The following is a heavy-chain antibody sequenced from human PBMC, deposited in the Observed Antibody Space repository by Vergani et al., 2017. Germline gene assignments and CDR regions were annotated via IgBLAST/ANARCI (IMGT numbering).Heavy chain of an antibody. D-gene: IGHD2-2*01. V-gene: IGHV3-23*01. CDR3: AKAGYCSSTSCFYDAFDI. J-gene: IGHJ3*02. Sequence: EVQLLESGGGLVQPGGSLRLPCAASGFTFSSYAMSWVRQAPGKGLEWVSAISGSGGSTYYADSVKGRFTISRDNSKNTLYLQMNSLRAEDTAVYYCAKAGYCSSTSCFYDAFDIWGQGTMVTVSS. CDR2: ISGSGGST. CDR1: GFTFSSYA.